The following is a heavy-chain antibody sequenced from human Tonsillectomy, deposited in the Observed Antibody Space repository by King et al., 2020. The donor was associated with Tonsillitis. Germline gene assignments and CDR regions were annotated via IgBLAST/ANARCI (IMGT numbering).Heavy chain of an antibody. CDR2: ISYDGRNK. CDR3: GRGHTVTTFYGMDV. Sequence: VQLVESGGGVVQPGRSLRLSCAASGFTFSSYAMHWVRQAPGKGLEWVADISYDGRNKYYADSVNGRFTISRDNSKNTLHLQMSSLRAEDTAVYYCGRGHTVTTFYGMDVWGQGTTVTVSS. V-gene: IGHV3-30*04. J-gene: IGHJ6*02. CDR1: GFTFSSYA. D-gene: IGHD4-17*01.